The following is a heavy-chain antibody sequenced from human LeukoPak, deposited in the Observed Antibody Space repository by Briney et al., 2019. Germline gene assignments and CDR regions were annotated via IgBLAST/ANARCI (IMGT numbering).Heavy chain of an antibody. Sequence: PSETLSLTCTVSGDSINNNYCSWIRQPPGKGLGWVGYVFSTGSTNYNPSLESRVTISVDRSNNQFSLRLSSVTAADTAVYYCAIQSSVFLWFDPWGQGTLVTVSS. CDR1: GDSINNNY. D-gene: IGHD3-22*01. V-gene: IGHV4-59*08. J-gene: IGHJ5*02. CDR2: VFSTGST. CDR3: AIQSSVFLWFDP.